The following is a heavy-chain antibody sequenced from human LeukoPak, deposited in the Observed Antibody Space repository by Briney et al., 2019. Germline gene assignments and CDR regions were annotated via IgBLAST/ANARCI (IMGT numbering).Heavy chain of an antibody. CDR1: GGSISSGGYY. V-gene: IGHV4-61*08. CDR2: IYYSGST. J-gene: IGHJ3*02. CDR3: ARRPGLLSAFDI. Sequence: SETLSLTCTVSGGSISSGGYYWSWIRQPPGKGLEWIGYIYYSGSTNYNPSLKSRVTISVDTSKNQFSLKLSSVTAADTAVYYCARRPGLLSAFDIWGQGTMVTVSS.